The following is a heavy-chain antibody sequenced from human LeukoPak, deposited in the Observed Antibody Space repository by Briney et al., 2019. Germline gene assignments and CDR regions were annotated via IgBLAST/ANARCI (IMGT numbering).Heavy chain of an antibody. V-gene: IGHV3-48*03. CDR2: ISSSGGTR. Sequence: GGSLRLSCATSTFTFSDYEMNWVRQPPGKGLEWVSYISSSGGTRYYADFVKGRFTISRDSAKNSLYLQMTSLRAEDTAVYYCVGRYYYDSSGVNWGQGTLVTVSS. CDR1: TFTFSDYE. CDR3: VGRYYYDSSGVN. D-gene: IGHD3-22*01. J-gene: IGHJ4*02.